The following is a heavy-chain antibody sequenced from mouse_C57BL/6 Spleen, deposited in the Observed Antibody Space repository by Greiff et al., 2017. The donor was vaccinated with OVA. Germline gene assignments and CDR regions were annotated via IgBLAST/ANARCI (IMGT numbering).Heavy chain of an antibody. CDR1: GYTFTSYW. V-gene: IGHV1-72*01. J-gene: IGHJ1*03. CDR3: AREGLYYGYDGGYFDV. D-gene: IGHD2-2*01. CDR2: IDPNSGGT. Sequence: VQLKQPGAELVKPGASVKLSCKASGYTFTSYWMHWVKQRPGRGLEWIGRIDPNSGGTKYNEKFKSKATLTVDKPSSTAYMQLSSLTSEDSAVYYCAREGLYYGYDGGYFDVWGTGTTVTVSS.